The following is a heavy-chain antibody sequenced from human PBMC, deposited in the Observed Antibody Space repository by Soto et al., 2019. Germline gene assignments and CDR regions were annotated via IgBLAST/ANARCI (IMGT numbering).Heavy chain of an antibody. CDR1: GFTFSSYG. D-gene: IGHD6-19*01. CDR2: ISYDGSNK. V-gene: IGHV3-30*18. J-gene: IGHJ6*02. CDR3: AKVRDCSGWLSGYYYGVDV. Sequence: QVQLVESGGGVVQPGRSLRLSCAASGFTFSSYGMHWVRQAPGKGLEWVALISYDGSNKYYADSVKGRFTISRDNSKNTLSLQVSSLRPEDTAVYYCAKVRDCSGWLSGYYYGVDVWGQGTTVTVSS.